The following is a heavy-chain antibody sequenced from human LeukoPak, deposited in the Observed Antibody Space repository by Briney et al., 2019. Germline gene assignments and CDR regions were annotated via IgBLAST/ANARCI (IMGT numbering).Heavy chain of an antibody. Sequence: SETLSLTCAVYGGSFSGYYWSWIRQPPGKGLEWIGEINHSGSTNYNPSLKSRVTISVDTSKNQFSLKLSSVTAADTAVYYCASVRNDYGDYGAGAIDYWGQGTLDTVSS. D-gene: IGHD4-17*01. CDR3: ASVRNDYGDYGAGAIDY. CDR2: INHSGST. J-gene: IGHJ4*02. V-gene: IGHV4-34*01. CDR1: GGSFSGYY.